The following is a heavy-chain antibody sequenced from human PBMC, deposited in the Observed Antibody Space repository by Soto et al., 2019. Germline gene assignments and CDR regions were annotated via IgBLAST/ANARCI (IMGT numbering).Heavy chain of an antibody. CDR2: IHYSGTT. J-gene: IGHJ6*03. V-gene: IGHV4-31*03. D-gene: IGHD2-15*01. Sequence: SETLSLTCSVSGVSVRSVDYFWTWLRQHPGKGLEWIGYIHYSGTTYYTPSLQSRLTMSLDTSNNRFSLNLSSVTAADTAIYYCASGYCSGGSCYSYYYYYYMDVWGKGTTVTVSS. CDR3: ASGYCSGGSCYSYYYYYYMDV. CDR1: GVSVRSVDYF.